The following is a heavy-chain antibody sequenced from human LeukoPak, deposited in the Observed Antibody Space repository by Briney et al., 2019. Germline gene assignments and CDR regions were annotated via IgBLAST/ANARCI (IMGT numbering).Heavy chain of an antibody. Sequence: SETLSLTCTVSGGSISSYYWSWIRQPPGKGLEWIGYIYYSGSTNYNPSLKSRVTISVDTSKNQFSLKLSSVTAADTAVYYCARRFDYYDSSGVDYWGQGTLVTVSS. D-gene: IGHD3-22*01. J-gene: IGHJ4*02. V-gene: IGHV4-59*01. CDR1: GGSISSYY. CDR2: IYYSGST. CDR3: ARRFDYYDSSGVDY.